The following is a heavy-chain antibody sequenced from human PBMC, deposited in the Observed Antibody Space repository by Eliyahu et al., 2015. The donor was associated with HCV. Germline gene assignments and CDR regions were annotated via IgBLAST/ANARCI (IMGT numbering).Heavy chain of an antibody. CDR3: VKVRVDGL. CDR2: INAGGYT. Sequence: EVQLLESGGGVLQPGGSLRLSCAASGFSVANSAMSWVRQAPGKGLEWVSLINAGGYTNYAKSVKGRFTISRDNSKNTVDLQMNSLRVEDTAVYYCVKVRVDGLWGQGTLVTVSS. J-gene: IGHJ4*02. D-gene: IGHD3-9*01. V-gene: IGHV3-23*01. CDR1: GFSVANSA.